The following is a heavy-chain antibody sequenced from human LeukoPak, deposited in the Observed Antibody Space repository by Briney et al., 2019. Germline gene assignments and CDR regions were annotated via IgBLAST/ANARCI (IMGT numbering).Heavy chain of an antibody. J-gene: IGHJ4*02. CDR1: GGSFSGYY. Sequence: SETLSLTCAVYGGSFSGYYWSWIRQPPGKGLEWIGEIYHSGSTNYNPSLKSRVTISVDKSKNQFSLKLSSVTTADTAVYYCARDFRSYYSLWGQGTLVTVSS. CDR3: ARDFRSYYSL. V-gene: IGHV4-34*01. CDR2: IYHSGST. D-gene: IGHD1-26*01.